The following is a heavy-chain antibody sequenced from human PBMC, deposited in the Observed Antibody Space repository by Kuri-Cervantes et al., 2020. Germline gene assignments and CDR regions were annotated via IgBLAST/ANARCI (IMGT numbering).Heavy chain of an antibody. Sequence: GESLKISCAAPGFTFSSYGMDWVRQAPCKGLEWVAVIWYDGSNKYYAGPVKGRFTISRDNSKNTLFLQMNSLRAEDTAVYYCAKDPGGGYSYGPPPHYFDYWGQGTLVTVSS. D-gene: IGHD5-18*01. CDR2: IWYDGSNK. CDR1: GFTFSSYG. V-gene: IGHV3-30*02. CDR3: AKDPGGGYSYGPPPHYFDY. J-gene: IGHJ4*02.